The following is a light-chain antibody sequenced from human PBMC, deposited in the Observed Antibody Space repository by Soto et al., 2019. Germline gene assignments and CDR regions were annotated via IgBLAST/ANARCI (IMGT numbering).Light chain of an antibody. Sequence: QPVLTQPPSVSGAPGQRVTISCTGSSSNIGAGFDVHWYQQFPGTAPKLLIYRNTIRPSGVPDRFSGSKSGTSASLAITGLQAEDEADYYCQSFWVFGGGTKLTVL. CDR3: QSFWV. CDR2: RNT. J-gene: IGLJ2*01. CDR1: SSNIGAGFD. V-gene: IGLV1-40*01.